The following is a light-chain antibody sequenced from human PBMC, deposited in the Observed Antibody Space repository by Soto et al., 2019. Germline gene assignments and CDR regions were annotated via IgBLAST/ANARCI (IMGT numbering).Light chain of an antibody. Sequence: QSVLTQPRSVSGSPGQSVTVSCTGISSDVGGYNYVSWYQQHPGKAPKLMIYDVIKRPSGVPDRFSGSKSGNTASLTISGLQAEDEADYYCCSYAGSYTYVFGTGTKVTVL. J-gene: IGLJ1*01. CDR3: CSYAGSYTYV. CDR1: SSDVGGYNY. V-gene: IGLV2-11*01. CDR2: DVI.